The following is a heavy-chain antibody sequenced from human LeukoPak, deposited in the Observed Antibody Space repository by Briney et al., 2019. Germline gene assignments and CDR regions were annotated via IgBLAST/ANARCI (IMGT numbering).Heavy chain of an antibody. CDR1: GYTFTGYY. D-gene: IGHD3-22*01. V-gene: IGHV1-2*02. J-gene: IGHJ6*02. Sequence: ASVKVSCKASGYTFTGYYMHWVRQAPGQGLEWMGWINPNSGGTNYAQKFQGRVTMTRDTSISTAYMELSRLGSDDTAVYYCARDLPIYDSSGYYYYYYYGMDVWGQGTTVTVSS. CDR2: INPNSGGT. CDR3: ARDLPIYDSSGYYYYYYYGMDV.